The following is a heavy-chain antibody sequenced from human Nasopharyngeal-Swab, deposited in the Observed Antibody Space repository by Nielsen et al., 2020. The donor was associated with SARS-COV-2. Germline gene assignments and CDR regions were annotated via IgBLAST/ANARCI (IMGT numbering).Heavy chain of an antibody. CDR2: ISYNGSNK. V-gene: IGHV3-30*18. CDR3: AKAALIGNYFYYYYMDV. Sequence: VRQMPGKGLEWVAVISYNGSNKYYADSVKGRFTISRDNSKNTPYLQMNSLRAEDTAVYYCAKAALIGNYFYYYYMDVWGKGTTVTVSS. J-gene: IGHJ6*03. D-gene: IGHD1-1*01.